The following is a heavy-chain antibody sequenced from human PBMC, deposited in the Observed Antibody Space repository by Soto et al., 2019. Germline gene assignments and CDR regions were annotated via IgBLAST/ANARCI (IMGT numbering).Heavy chain of an antibody. D-gene: IGHD2-8*02. CDR2: ISYDGSDK. V-gene: IGHV3-30*03. Sequence: QVHLVESGGGVVQPGRSLRLSCVASGFSFSTYGMHWVRQARGKGLEWVAFISYDGSDKYYGDSVRGRFTISRDNSKNTVFWQMNSLRAEARALFYFTGGGSDATMGDEFDTWGQVKMVIV. CDR3: TGGGSDATMGDEFDT. J-gene: IGHJ3*02. CDR1: GFSFSTYG.